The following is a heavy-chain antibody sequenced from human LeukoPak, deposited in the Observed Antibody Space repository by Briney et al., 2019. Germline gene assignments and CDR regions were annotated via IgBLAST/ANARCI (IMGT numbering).Heavy chain of an antibody. D-gene: IGHD5-18*01. CDR2: ISGSGGGT. Sequence: GGSLRLPCAASGFTFSTFAMSWVRQAPGKGLEWVSAISGSGGGTYYADSVKGRLTISRDNSKNTLYLQMSSLRAEDTAVYYCARDRLGHSYGLPDYWGQGTLVTVSS. J-gene: IGHJ4*02. CDR3: ARDRLGHSYGLPDY. CDR1: GFTFSTFA. V-gene: IGHV3-23*01.